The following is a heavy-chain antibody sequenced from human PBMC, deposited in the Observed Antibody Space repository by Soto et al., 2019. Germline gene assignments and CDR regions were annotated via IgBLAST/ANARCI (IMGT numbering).Heavy chain of an antibody. Sequence: GSLRLSCSASGFTFSNSLMTWVRQAPGKGLEWVANIDENGNEKNIVDSVKGRFTIFRDNAKNSLYLQMNSLRVEDTAMYYCARDRGYNCYDYWGQGTVVTVSS. CDR3: ARDRGYNCYDY. J-gene: IGHJ4*02. CDR2: IDENGNEK. CDR1: GFTFSNSL. D-gene: IGHD5-18*01. V-gene: IGHV3-7*05.